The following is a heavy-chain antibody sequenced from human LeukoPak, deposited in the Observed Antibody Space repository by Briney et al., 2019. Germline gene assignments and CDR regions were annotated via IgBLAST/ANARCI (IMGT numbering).Heavy chain of an antibody. CDR3: ARSSSSWTDFDH. CDR1: GFTLRNYA. Sequence: GGSLRLSCAASGFTLRNYAMAWVRQAPGKGLEWVSTISGGGDSTNFADSVKGRFTISRDNSQGTMSLQLSSLRAEDTAIYYCARSSSSWTDFDHWGQGTLVTVSS. V-gene: IGHV3-23*01. D-gene: IGHD6-13*01. CDR2: ISGGGDST. J-gene: IGHJ4*02.